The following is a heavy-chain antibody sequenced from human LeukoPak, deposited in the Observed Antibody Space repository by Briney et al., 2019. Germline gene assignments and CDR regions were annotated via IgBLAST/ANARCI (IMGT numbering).Heavy chain of an antibody. CDR1: GFTFGDYA. V-gene: IGHV3-49*04. CDR2: IRSKRFGGTT. CDR3: TRSQSVDY. J-gene: IGHJ4*02. Sequence: PGGSLRLSCIAPGFTFGDYALNWVPQAPGKGLERVGSIRSKRFGGTTEYAASVKGRFTISRDDSQSIAYLQMNSLKTEDTGVYYCTRSQSVDYWGQGTLVTVSS.